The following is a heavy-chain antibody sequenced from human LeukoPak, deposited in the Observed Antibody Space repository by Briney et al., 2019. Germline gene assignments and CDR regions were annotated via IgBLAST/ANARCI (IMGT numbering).Heavy chain of an antibody. D-gene: IGHD3-10*01. Sequence: ASVKVSCKASGYTFTGYYMHWVRQAPGQGLEWMGWINPNSGGTNYAQKFQGRVTMTRDTSISTAYMELSRLRSDDTAVYYCARDSTMVRGVIKIVPQFRWGQGTLVTVSS. V-gene: IGHV1-2*02. CDR1: GYTFTGYY. J-gene: IGHJ4*02. CDR3: ARDSTMVRGVIKIVPQFR. CDR2: INPNSGGT.